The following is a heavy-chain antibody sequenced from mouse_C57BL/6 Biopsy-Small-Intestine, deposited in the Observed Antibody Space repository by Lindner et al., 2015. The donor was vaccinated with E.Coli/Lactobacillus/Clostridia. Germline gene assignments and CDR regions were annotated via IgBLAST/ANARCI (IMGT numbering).Heavy chain of an antibody. J-gene: IGHJ3*01. CDR1: GYSFTGYY. CDR3: ARGPPYYYGSSSFPY. CDR2: IYPYNGVS. V-gene: IGHV1-31*01. D-gene: IGHD1-1*01. Sequence: VQLQESGPDLVKPGTSVKISCKASGYSFTGYYMHWVKQSHGNILDWIGYIYPYNGVSSYNQKFKDKATLTVDRSSSTAYMELRSLTSEDSAVYYCARGPPYYYGSSSFPYWGQGTLVTVSA.